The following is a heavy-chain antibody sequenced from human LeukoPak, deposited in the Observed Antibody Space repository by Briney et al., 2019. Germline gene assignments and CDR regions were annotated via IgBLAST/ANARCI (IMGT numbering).Heavy chain of an antibody. V-gene: IGHV5-51*01. CDR3: ARQEYCSGGSCYTWFDP. CDR1: GYSINNYW. J-gene: IGHJ5*02. D-gene: IGHD2-15*01. Sequence: GESLKISCRGSGYSINNYWIGWVRQMPGKGLEWMGIIYPADSDIRYNPSFQGQVTISADKSISTAYLQWSSLKASDTAIYYCARQEYCSGGSCYTWFDPWGQGTLVIVSS. CDR2: IYPADSDI.